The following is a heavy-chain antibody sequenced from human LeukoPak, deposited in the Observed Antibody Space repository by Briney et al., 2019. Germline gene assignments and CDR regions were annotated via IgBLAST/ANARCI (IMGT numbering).Heavy chain of an antibody. CDR3: AREHSGYDFPGRDYYYMDV. Sequence: GGSLRLSCAASGFTFNSYGMHWVRQAPGKGLEWVAFIRYDGSNKYYADSVKGRFTISRDNARNSLYLQMNSLRAEDTAVYYCAREHSGYDFPGRDYYYMDVWGKGTTVTVSS. J-gene: IGHJ6*03. D-gene: IGHD5-12*01. CDR2: IRYDGSNK. CDR1: GFTFNSYG. V-gene: IGHV3-30*02.